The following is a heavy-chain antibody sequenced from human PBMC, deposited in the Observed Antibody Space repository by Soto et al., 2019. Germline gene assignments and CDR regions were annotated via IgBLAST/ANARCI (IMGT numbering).Heavy chain of an antibody. V-gene: IGHV3-7*01. D-gene: IGHD2-2*01. CDR2: IKQDGSEK. J-gene: IGHJ6*02. CDR1: GFTFSSYW. CDR3: ARWYCSSTSCRYLEYYYYGMDV. Sequence: PGGSLRLSCAASGFTFSSYWMSWVRQAPGKGLEWVANIKQDGSEKYYVDSVKGRFTISRDNAKNSLYPQMNSLRAEDTAVYYCARWYCSSTSCRYLEYYYYGMDVWGQGTTVTVSS.